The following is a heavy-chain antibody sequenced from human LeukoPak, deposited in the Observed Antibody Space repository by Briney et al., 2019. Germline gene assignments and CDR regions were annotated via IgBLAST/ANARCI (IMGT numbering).Heavy chain of an antibody. CDR1: GFTFSSYD. J-gene: IGHJ5*02. V-gene: IGHV3-30*04. CDR3: ARVVVAATNNWFDP. CDR2: ISYDGSHK. D-gene: IGHD2-15*01. Sequence: GKSLRLSCAASGFTFSSYDMHWVRQAPGKGLEWVAVISYDGSHKDYADSVKGRFTISRDNAKNSLYLQMNSLRAEDTAVYYCARVVVAATNNWFDPWGQGTLVTVSS.